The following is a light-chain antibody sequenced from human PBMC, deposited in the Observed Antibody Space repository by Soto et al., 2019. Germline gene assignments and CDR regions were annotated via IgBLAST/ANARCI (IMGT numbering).Light chain of an antibody. Sequence: DIQMTQSPSSLSASVGGRITISCRASQGISNLLAWYQQKPGKAPKLLIYAASTLQSGVPSRISGSGSGTDFTLTISSLQPEDVETYYCQKYSSAPVTFGPGTKVEIK. CDR1: QGISNL. CDR2: AAS. CDR3: QKYSSAPVT. J-gene: IGKJ3*01. V-gene: IGKV1-27*01.